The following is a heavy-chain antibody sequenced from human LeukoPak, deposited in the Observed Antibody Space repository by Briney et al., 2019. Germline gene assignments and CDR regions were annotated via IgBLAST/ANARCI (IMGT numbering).Heavy chain of an antibody. D-gene: IGHD6-19*01. V-gene: IGHV1-8*01. CDR3: ARGVAVAGGEDY. J-gene: IGHJ4*02. CDR2: MNPNSGNT. Sequence: ASVKVSCKASGYTFTSYDINWVRQATGQGLEWMGWMNPNSGNTGYAQKLQGRVTMTRNTSISTAYMELSSLRSEDTAVYYCARGVAVAGGEDYWGQGTLVTVSS. CDR1: GYTFTSYD.